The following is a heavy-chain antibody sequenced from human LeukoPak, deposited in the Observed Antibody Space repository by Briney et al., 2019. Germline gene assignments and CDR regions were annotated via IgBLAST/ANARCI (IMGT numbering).Heavy chain of an antibody. Sequence: ASVKVSCKASGYTFTSYDINWVRQATGQGLEWMGWMNPNSGNTGYAQKFQGRVTMTRNTSISTAYMELSSLRSEDTAVYYCATVPSGYCSGGSCAHFDYWGQGTLVTVSS. J-gene: IGHJ4*02. V-gene: IGHV1-8*01. CDR3: ATVPSGYCSGGSCAHFDY. CDR1: GYTFTSYD. D-gene: IGHD2-15*01. CDR2: MNPNSGNT.